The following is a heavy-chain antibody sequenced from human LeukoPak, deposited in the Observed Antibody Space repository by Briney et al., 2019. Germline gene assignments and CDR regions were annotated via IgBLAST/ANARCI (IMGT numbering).Heavy chain of an antibody. CDR1: GFTFSSYA. CDR2: SSGSGGST. CDR3: AKVLGYGSGSYLDY. D-gene: IGHD3-10*01. Sequence: GGSLRLSCAASGFTFSSYAMSWVRQAPGKGLEWVSASSGSGGSTYYADSVKGRFTISRDNSKNTLYLQMNSLRAEDTAVYYCAKVLGYGSGSYLDYWGQGTLVTVSS. V-gene: IGHV3-23*01. J-gene: IGHJ4*02.